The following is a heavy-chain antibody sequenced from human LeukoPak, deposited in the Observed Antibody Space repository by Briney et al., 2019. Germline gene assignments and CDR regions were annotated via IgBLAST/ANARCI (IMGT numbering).Heavy chain of an antibody. V-gene: IGHV3-53*01. D-gene: IGHD2-15*01. Sequence: PGGSLRLSCAASGVTVSGDFMGWVRQAPGKGLEWVSLISSDAITYYADSVKGRFTISRDNSKNTLYLQMNSLRAEDTAFYYCARGSGGDWGQGALVTVSS. CDR2: ISSDAIT. J-gene: IGHJ4*02. CDR3: ARGSGGD. CDR1: GVTVSGDF.